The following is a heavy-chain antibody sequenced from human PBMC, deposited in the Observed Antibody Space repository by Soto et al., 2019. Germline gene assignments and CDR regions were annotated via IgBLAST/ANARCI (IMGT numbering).Heavy chain of an antibody. Sequence: QVQLVQSGAEEKKPGASVKVSCKASGYTFTSYAMHWMRQAPGQRLEWMGWINAGNGNTKYSQKFQGRVTITRDTSASTADMELSILGSEDTAVYYCARGHPLPADYWGQGTLVTVSS. CDR2: INAGNGNT. CDR1: GYTFTSYA. J-gene: IGHJ4*02. D-gene: IGHD2-21*02. V-gene: IGHV1-3*05. CDR3: ARGHPLPADY.